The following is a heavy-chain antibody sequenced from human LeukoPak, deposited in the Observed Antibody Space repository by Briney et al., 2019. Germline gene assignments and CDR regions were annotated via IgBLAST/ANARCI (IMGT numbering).Heavy chain of an antibody. CDR2: ISGDGGST. D-gene: IGHD3-22*01. J-gene: IGHJ4*02. CDR1: GFTFDDYA. V-gene: IGHV3-43*02. Sequence: GGSMRLSCAASGFTFDDYAMHWVRQAPGKGLEWVSLISGDGGSTYYADSVKGRFTISRDNSKNSLYLQMNSLRTEDTALYYCAKGVGYYDSSGLIDYWGQGTLVTVSS. CDR3: AKGVGYYDSSGLIDY.